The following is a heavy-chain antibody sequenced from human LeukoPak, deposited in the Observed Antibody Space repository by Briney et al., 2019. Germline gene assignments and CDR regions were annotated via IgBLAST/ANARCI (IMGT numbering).Heavy chain of an antibody. D-gene: IGHD5-24*01. CDR1: GYTCNTYA. J-gene: IGHJ3*02. CDR3: ARMRMGDI. Sequence: ASVNVSFKASGYTCNTYAMNWVRQAPGQGLELMGWFNTNTGNPTYSQGFTERFVFSLDTSVSTAYLQINSLKAEDTAVYYCARMRMGDIWGQGTMVTVSS. CDR2: FNTNTGNP. V-gene: IGHV7-4-1*02.